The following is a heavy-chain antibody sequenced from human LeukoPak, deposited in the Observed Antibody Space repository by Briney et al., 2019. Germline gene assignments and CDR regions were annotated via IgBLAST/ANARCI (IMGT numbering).Heavy chain of an antibody. V-gene: IGHV3-53*01. CDR1: GFTVNSNY. J-gene: IGHJ4*02. D-gene: IGHD2/OR15-2a*01. Sequence: GGSLRLSCAASGFTVNSNYMNWVRQAPGKGLEWVSVVYSDDTTYYADSVKGRFTISRDNSKNTLYLQVNSLRAEDTAIYYCAREGPRGNSQFDYWGQGTLVTVSS. CDR2: VYSDDTT. CDR3: AREGPRGNSQFDY.